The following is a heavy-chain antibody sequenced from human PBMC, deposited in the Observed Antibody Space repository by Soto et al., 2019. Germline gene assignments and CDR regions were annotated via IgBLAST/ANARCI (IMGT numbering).Heavy chain of an antibody. CDR3: TREQSDDNYFDP. J-gene: IGHJ5*02. V-gene: IGHV4-61*08. D-gene: IGHD6-19*01. CDR2: IYYSGGT. CDR1: GASLISGGYF. Sequence: SETLPLTCTVSGASLISGGYFYTCVGQPPGKGLEWLGYIYYSGGTNYNPSLKSRVTISLDKSKSQFSLRLISVTAADTAVYYCTREQSDDNYFDPWGQGTLVTVSS.